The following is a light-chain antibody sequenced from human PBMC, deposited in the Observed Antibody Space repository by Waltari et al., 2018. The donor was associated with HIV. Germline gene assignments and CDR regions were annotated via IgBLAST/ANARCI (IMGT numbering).Light chain of an antibody. CDR3: QSYDSSLSGWV. V-gene: IGLV1-40*01. Sequence: QSVLTQPPSVSGAPGPRVPIPCTASGSTIGAGFAVHWYQQLPGTAPKLLIFGNRNRPSGVPDRFSGSRSGTSASLAITGLHTEDEADYYCQSYDSSLSGWVFGGGTKLTVL. J-gene: IGLJ3*02. CDR1: GSTIGAGFA. CDR2: GNR.